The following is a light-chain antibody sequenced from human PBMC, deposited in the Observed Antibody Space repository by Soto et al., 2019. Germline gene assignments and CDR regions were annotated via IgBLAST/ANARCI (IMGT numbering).Light chain of an antibody. Sequence: AIQMTQSPSSLSASVGDRVTISCRASQGIGNALGWYQQKPGTAPKVLIYHASNLQSGVPSRFSGSGSGTEFTLTISSLQPDDFATYYCQQYNSYSWTFGQGTKVDIK. CDR3: QQYNSYSWT. V-gene: IGKV1-13*02. J-gene: IGKJ1*01. CDR2: HAS. CDR1: QGIGNA.